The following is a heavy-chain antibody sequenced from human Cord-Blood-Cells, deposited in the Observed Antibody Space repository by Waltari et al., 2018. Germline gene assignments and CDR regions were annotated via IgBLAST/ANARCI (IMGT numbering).Heavy chain of an antibody. V-gene: IGHV4-39*01. Sequence: QLQLQESGPGLVKPSETLSLTCTVSGGSISSSSYYWAWIRQPPGKGLEWIGSIYYSGSTYCNPSLKSRVPISVDTSKNQFSLKLSSVTAADTAVYYCARRNSSSWYYFDYWGQGTLVTVSS. CDR1: GGSISSSSYY. CDR3: ARRNSSSWYYFDY. J-gene: IGHJ4*02. CDR2: IYYSGST. D-gene: IGHD6-13*01.